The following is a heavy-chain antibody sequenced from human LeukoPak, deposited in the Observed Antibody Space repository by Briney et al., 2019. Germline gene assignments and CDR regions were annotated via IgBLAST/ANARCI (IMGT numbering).Heavy chain of an antibody. CDR3: ARDPPHGMDV. CDR2: ISSTSSTI. Sequence: GGALSLSCEASGFTFANCNFNWVWQAPGKGLEWVSYISSTSSTIYYADSMKGRFTISRDNAKNSLYLQMNSLRAADTAVYYCARDPPHGMDVWGQGTTVTVSS. J-gene: IGHJ6*02. V-gene: IGHV3-48*01. CDR1: GFTFANCN.